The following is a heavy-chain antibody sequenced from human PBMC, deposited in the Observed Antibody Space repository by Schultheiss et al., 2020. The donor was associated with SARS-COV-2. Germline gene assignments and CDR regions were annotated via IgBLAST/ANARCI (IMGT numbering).Heavy chain of an antibody. Sequence: SETLSLTCTVSGGSISSYYWSWIRQPPGKGLEWIGYIYYSGSTYYNPSLKSRVTISVDRSKNQFSLKLSSVTAADTAVYYCARVVPAATKVSWFDPWGQGTLVTVSS. CDR1: GGSISSYY. CDR3: ARVVPAATKVSWFDP. V-gene: IGHV4-59*12. D-gene: IGHD2-2*01. J-gene: IGHJ5*02. CDR2: IYYSGST.